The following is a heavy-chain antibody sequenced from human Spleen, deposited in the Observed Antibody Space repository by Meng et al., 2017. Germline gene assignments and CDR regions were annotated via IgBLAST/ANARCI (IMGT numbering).Heavy chain of an antibody. J-gene: IGHJ4*02. CDR1: GGSISSIDW. CDR3: ASWIYSCGWQ. Sequence: QVQLQGSGPGRVKPSGTLSLTCVVSGGSISSIDWWSWARQPPGKGLEWIGEIYHGGDTNYNPSLKSRVTIAIDRSKNQFSLKLSSVTAADTAVYYCASWIYSCGWQWGQGTLVTVSS. CDR2: IYHGGDT. D-gene: IGHD6-19*01. V-gene: IGHV4/OR15-8*02.